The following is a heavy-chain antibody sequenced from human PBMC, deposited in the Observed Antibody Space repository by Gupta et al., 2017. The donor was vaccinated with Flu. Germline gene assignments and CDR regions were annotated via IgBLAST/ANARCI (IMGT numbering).Heavy chain of an antibody. CDR2: IISSSSGRTYI. CDR3: ARESVYSIGPPRSGALDI. J-gene: IGHJ3*02. CDR1: GFTLSSYS. Sequence: ELQLVESGGGLVKPGGSLRLSCEASGFTLSSYSMNWVRQAPGTGLEWISSIISSSSGRTYIYYADSMKGRFTISRDNAKNSLFLQMNTLRAEDTAVYYCARESVYSIGPPRSGALDIWGQGTTVTVSS. D-gene: IGHD6-19*01. V-gene: IGHV3-21*01.